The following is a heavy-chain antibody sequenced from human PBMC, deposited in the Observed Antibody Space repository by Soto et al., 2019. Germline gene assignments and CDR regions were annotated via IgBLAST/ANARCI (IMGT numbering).Heavy chain of an antibody. D-gene: IGHD6-13*01. CDR2: IYYSGST. CDR3: ARDLAAVPRAFDY. CDR1: GGSISSYY. J-gene: IGHJ4*02. V-gene: IGHV4-59*01. Sequence: PSETLSLTCTVSGGSISSYYWSWIRQPPGKGLEWIGYIYYSGSTNYNPSLKSRVTISVDTSKTQFSLNLRSVTAADTAVYYCARDLAAVPRAFDYWGRGTLVTVPQ.